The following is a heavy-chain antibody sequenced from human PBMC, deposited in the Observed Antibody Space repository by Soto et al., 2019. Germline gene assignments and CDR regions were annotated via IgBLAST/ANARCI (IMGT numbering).Heavy chain of an antibody. J-gene: IGHJ5*02. D-gene: IGHD3-3*01. CDR3: ARGVTIFGVVITEGGSWFDP. Sequence: SETLSLTCTVSGGSISSYYWSWIRQPPGKGLEWIGYIYYSGSTNYNPSLKSRVTISVDTSKNQFSLKLSSVTAADTAVYYCARGVTIFGVVITEGGSWFDPWGQGTLVTVSS. CDR2: IYYSGST. V-gene: IGHV4-59*01. CDR1: GGSISSYY.